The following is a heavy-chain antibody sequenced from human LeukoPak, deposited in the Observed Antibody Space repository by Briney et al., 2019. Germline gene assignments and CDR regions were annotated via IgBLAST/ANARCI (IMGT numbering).Heavy chain of an antibody. D-gene: IGHD6-6*01. Sequence: SETLSLTCAVYGGSFSGYHWSWIRQPPGKGLEWIGEINHSGSTNYNPSLKSRVTISVDTSKNQFSLKLSSVTAADTAVYYCARGWAARPNYWGQGTLVTVSS. J-gene: IGHJ4*02. V-gene: IGHV4-34*01. CDR2: INHSGST. CDR3: ARGWAARPNY. CDR1: GGSFSGYH.